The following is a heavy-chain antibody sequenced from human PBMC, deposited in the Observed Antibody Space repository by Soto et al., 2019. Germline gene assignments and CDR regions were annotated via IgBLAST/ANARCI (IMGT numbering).Heavy chain of an antibody. CDR3: AREGLVLVPTTVNSDYYYYAMDV. D-gene: IGHD2-2*01. J-gene: IGHJ6*02. Sequence: ASVKVSCKASGYTFTSYAMNWVRQAPGQRLEWMGWINAGNGNTKYSQKFQGRVTITADESTSTAYMELSSLRSDDTAVYYCAREGLVLVPTTVNSDYYYYAMDVWGQGTTVTVSS. CDR1: GYTFTSYA. V-gene: IGHV1-3*01. CDR2: INAGNGNT.